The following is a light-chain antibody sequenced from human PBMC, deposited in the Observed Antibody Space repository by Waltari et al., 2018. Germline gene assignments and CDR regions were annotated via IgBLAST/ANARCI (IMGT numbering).Light chain of an antibody. Sequence: SYELTQPPSVSVSPGQTARITCSGDALPKQYAYWYQRKPGQAPVLVIYKDSERPSGIPERFSGSSSGKTVTLTISGVQAEDEADYYCQSADSSGTYYVFGTGTKVTVL. CDR1: ALPKQY. V-gene: IGLV3-25*03. CDR2: KDS. CDR3: QSADSSGTYYV. J-gene: IGLJ1*01.